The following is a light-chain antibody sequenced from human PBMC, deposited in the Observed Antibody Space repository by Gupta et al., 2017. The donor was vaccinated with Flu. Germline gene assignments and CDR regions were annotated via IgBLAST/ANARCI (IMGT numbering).Light chain of an antibody. CDR1: SSDVGRSDY. J-gene: IGLJ1*01. V-gene: IGLV2-14*01. CDR2: DVT. Sequence: QSALTQPASVSGSPGQSITISRTGTSSDVGRSDYVSWYQQHPDKAPKLIIYDVTNRPSGVSSRFSGSKSGNTASLTISGLQAEDETDYYCSSYTSGSTFYVFGTGTKVTVL. CDR3: SSYTSGSTFYV.